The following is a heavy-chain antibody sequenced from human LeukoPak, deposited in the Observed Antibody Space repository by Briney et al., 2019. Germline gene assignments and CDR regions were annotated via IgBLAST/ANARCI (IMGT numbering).Heavy chain of an antibody. CDR3: AGWGYGSGSYFDY. J-gene: IGHJ4*02. CDR1: GGSIGSSSYY. CDR2: IYYSGST. Sequence: SETLSLTCTVSGGSIGSSSYYWGWIRQPPGKGLEWIGSIYYSGSTYYNPSLKSRVTISVDTSKNQFSLKLSSVTAADTAVYYCAGWGYGSGSYFDYWGQGTLVTVSS. V-gene: IGHV4-39*01. D-gene: IGHD3-10*01.